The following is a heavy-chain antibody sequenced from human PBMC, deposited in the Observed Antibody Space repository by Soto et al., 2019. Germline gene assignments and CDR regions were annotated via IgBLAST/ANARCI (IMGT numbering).Heavy chain of an antibody. CDR1: GFTFSSYA. J-gene: IGHJ6*02. CDR2: ISGSGGSA. D-gene: IGHD6-19*01. Sequence: EVQLLESGGGLVQPGGSLRLSCAASGFTFSSYAMSWVRQAPGKGLEWVSVISGSGGSAYYADSVKGRFAISRDNSKNTLYLQMTSLRAEDTAVYYCAKAPSGWDGMDVWGQGTTVTVSS. V-gene: IGHV3-23*01. CDR3: AKAPSGWDGMDV.